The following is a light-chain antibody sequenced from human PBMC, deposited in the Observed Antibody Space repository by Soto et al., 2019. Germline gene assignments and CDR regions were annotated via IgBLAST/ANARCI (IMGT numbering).Light chain of an antibody. Sequence: DIQMTQSPSSLSASVGDRVTIACRASQSIRSYLNWYQQKPGQAPNLLIYGATILQSGVPSRFSGSGSGTDFTLTISCLQPEDFATYFCQQSQTAPRAFGPGTKLEIK. CDR3: QQSQTAPRA. V-gene: IGKV1-39*01. CDR1: QSIRSY. CDR2: GAT. J-gene: IGKJ2*01.